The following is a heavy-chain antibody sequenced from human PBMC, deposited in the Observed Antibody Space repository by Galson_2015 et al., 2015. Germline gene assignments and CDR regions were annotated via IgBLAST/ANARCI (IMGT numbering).Heavy chain of an antibody. J-gene: IGHJ6*02. V-gene: IGHV3-21*01. CDR1: GFTFSSYS. CDR3: ARDQEDCSGGSCYGYYYGMDV. Sequence: SLRLSCAASGFTFSSYSMNWVRQAPGKGLEWVSSISSSSSYIYYADSVKGRFTISRDNAKNSLYLQMNSLRAEDTAVYYCARDQEDCSGGSCYGYYYGMDVWGQGTTVTVSS. D-gene: IGHD2-15*01. CDR2: ISSSSSYI.